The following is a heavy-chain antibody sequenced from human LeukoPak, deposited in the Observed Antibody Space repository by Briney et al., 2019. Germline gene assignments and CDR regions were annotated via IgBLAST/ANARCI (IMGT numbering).Heavy chain of an antibody. CDR1: GYSFTSYW. Sequence: GESLKISCKGSGYSFTSYWIGWVRQMPGKGLEWMAIIYPGDSDTRYSPSFQGQVTISADKSISTAYLQWSSLKASDTAIYYCARCLYYYDSSGYYYDAFDIWGQGTMVTVSS. CDR2: IYPGDSDT. J-gene: IGHJ3*02. D-gene: IGHD3-22*01. CDR3: ARCLYYYDSSGYYYDAFDI. V-gene: IGHV5-51*01.